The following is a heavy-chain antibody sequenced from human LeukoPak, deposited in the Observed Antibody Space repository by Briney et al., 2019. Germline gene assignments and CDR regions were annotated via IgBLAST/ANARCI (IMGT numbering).Heavy chain of an antibody. CDR3: AKGGKWDVTPFDY. J-gene: IGHJ4*02. D-gene: IGHD1-26*01. V-gene: IGHV3-23*01. CDR1: SFTFSNAW. Sequence: GGSLRLSCAASSFTFSNAWMNWVRQAPGKGLEWVSTISGGGGSTYYADSVKGRFTISRDNSKNTLYLQVNSLRAEDTAVYYCAKGGKWDVTPFDYWGQGTLVTVSS. CDR2: ISGGGGST.